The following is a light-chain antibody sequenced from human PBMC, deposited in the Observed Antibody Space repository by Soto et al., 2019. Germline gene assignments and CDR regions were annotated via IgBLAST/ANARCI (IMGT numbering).Light chain of an antibody. CDR2: AAS. CDR1: EDISTW. V-gene: IGKV1-12*01. Sequence: DIPMTQSPSSVSASVGDRVTITCRSSEDISTWLAWYQQKPGKAPKLLIYAASSLQSGVPSRFSGSGSGTDFTLTISSLQPEDFATYYCQHADSFPLITFGQGTRLDMK. CDR3: QHADSFPLIT. J-gene: IGKJ5*01.